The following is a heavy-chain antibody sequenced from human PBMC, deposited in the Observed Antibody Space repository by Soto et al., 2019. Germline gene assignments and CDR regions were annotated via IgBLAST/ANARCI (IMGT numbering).Heavy chain of an antibody. CDR2: TYYRSKWFH. CDR3: ARGNALDV. Sequence: QGQLQQSGPGLVKPSQTLSLTCAISGDSVSSDITSWNWIRQSPSRGLEWLGRTYYRSKWFHDYAASVKKRITINPDPSKNQFSLELNSMTPEDTALYYCARGNALDVWGQGTVVTVSS. D-gene: IGHD3-10*01. J-gene: IGHJ3*01. V-gene: IGHV6-1*01. CDR1: GDSVSSDITS.